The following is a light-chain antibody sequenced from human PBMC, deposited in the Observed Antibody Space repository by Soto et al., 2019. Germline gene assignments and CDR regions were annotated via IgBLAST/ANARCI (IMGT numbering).Light chain of an antibody. CDR3: QHYGTSPPYT. CDR1: QSVSSSS. V-gene: IGKV3-20*01. Sequence: ESVLTQSPGALSLSPGERATLSCRASQSVSSSSLAWYQQKPGQAPRLLIHGASTRATGIPDRFSGSGSGTDFTLIISRLEPEDFAVYFCQHYGTSPPYTFAQGTKVDIK. J-gene: IGKJ2*01. CDR2: GAS.